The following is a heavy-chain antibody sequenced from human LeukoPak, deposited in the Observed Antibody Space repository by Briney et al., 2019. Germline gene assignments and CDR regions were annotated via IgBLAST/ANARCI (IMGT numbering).Heavy chain of an antibody. CDR2: IRSGGSTI. CDR3: ARGGFCGGDCHSTLFDY. Sequence: GGSLRLSCAASGFTFSSYEMNWVRQAPGKGLEWVSYIRSGGSTIYYADSVKGRFTISRDNAKNSLYLQMHSLRAEDTAVYYCARGGFCGGDCHSTLFDYWGQGTLVTVSS. J-gene: IGHJ4*02. CDR1: GFTFSSYE. D-gene: IGHD2-21*02. V-gene: IGHV3-48*03.